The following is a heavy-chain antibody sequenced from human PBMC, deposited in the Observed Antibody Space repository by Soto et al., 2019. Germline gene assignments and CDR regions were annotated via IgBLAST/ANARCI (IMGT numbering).Heavy chain of an antibody. CDR2: ISSSSSYI. D-gene: IGHD4-4*01. J-gene: IGHJ6*02. CDR1: GFTFSSYS. CDR3: ARDAVTSVSGERYGMDV. V-gene: IGHV3-21*01. Sequence: GGSLRLSCAASGFTFSSYSMNWVRQAPGKGLERVSSISSSSSYIYYADSVKGRVTIFRDNANNSLYLQMNSLRAEDTAVYYCARDAVTSVSGERYGMDVWGQGTTVTVSS.